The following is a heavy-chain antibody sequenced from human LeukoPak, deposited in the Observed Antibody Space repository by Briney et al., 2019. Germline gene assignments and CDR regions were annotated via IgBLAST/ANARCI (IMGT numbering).Heavy chain of an antibody. D-gene: IGHD3-10*01. CDR2: ISGSGGRT. V-gene: IGHV3-23*01. Sequence: PGGSLRLSCAASGFTFSSYGMSWVRQAPGKGLEWVSAISGSGGRTYYADSVKGRFTISRDNSKNTLYLQMNSLRAEDTAVYYCAKDSKFAGFGEVVGTFDYWGQGTLVTVSS. J-gene: IGHJ4*02. CDR3: AKDSKFAGFGEVVGTFDY. CDR1: GFTFSSYG.